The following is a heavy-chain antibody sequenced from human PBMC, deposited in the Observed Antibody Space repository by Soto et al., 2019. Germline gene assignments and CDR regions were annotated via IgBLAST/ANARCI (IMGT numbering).Heavy chain of an antibody. Sequence: SETLSLTCTVSGGSISSGGYYWSWIRQHPGKGLEWIGYIYYSGSTNYNPSLKSRVTISVDTSKNQFSLKLSSVTAADTAVYYCARCPPIYGDYLDYFDYWGQGTLVTVSS. D-gene: IGHD4-17*01. CDR1: GGSISSGGYY. V-gene: IGHV4-31*03. J-gene: IGHJ4*02. CDR2: IYYSGST. CDR3: ARCPPIYGDYLDYFDY.